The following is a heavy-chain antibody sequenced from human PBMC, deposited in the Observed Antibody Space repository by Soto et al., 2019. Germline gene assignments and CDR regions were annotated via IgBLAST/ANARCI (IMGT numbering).Heavy chain of an antibody. CDR3: ARCYGSGSSYYYYYGMDV. CDR2: IYHSGST. CDR1: GGSISSSNW. D-gene: IGHD3-10*01. V-gene: IGHV4-4*02. J-gene: IGHJ6*02. Sequence: SETLSLTCAVSGGSISSSNWWSWVRQPPGKGLEWIGEIYHSGSTNYNPSLKSRVTISVDKSKNQFSLKLSSVTAADTAVYYCARCYGSGSSYYYYYGMDVWGQGTTVTV.